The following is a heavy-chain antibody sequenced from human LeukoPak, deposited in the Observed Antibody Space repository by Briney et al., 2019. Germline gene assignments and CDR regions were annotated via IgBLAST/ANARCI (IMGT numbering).Heavy chain of an antibody. CDR2: ITNSGDHS. Sequence: GGSLRLSCAASGFIFSNYAMSWVRQAPGKGLECVSIITNSGDHSIHADSVKGRFTIFRDNSKNTLYLQMNSLRAEDTAVYYCAKAPAPYCNGGNCYPLDYWGQGTLVTVSS. V-gene: IGHV3-23*01. CDR3: AKAPAPYCNGGNCYPLDY. CDR1: GFIFSNYA. D-gene: IGHD2-15*01. J-gene: IGHJ4*02.